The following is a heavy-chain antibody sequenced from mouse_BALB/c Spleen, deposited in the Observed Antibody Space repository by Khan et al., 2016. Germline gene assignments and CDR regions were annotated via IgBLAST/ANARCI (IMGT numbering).Heavy chain of an antibody. CDR1: GFSLTSYG. CDR2: IWAGGST. J-gene: IGHJ3*01. Sequence: VQLKESGPGLVAPSQSLSITCTVTGFSLTSYGVHWVRQPPGKGLEWLGVIWAGGSTNYNSALMSRLSISKDNSKSQVFLKMNSLQTDDTAMYYCARESTMISWFAYWGQGTLVTVSA. CDR3: ARESTMISWFAY. D-gene: IGHD2-4*01. V-gene: IGHV2-9*02.